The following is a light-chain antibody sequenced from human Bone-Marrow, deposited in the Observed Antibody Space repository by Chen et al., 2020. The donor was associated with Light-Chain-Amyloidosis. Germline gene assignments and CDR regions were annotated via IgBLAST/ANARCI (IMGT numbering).Light chain of an antibody. CDR1: QSVDSNF. V-gene: IGKV3-20*01. Sequence: VILTQSPGPLSLSPGEGATLSCRASQSVDSNFLAWYQQRPGQAPRLLIYASSTRTTGVPTRFSGRGSGTDFTLIISEVEPEDFAFYYCQYYDDSLLTFGGGTKV. CDR3: QYYDDSLLT. J-gene: IGKJ4*01. CDR2: ASS.